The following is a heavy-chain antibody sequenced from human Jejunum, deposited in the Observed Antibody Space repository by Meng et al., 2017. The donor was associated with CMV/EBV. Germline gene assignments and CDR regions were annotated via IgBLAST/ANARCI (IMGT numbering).Heavy chain of an antibody. V-gene: IGHV3-21*01. J-gene: IGHJ4*02. CDR3: ASGFCGSTTCYRECDY. D-gene: IGHD2-2*01. Sequence: IFTSYTLSWVRPVPGKGLEWVSSISTHSTYISYADSVKGRFTISRDNAKNSLYLQVDSLRAEDTAVYYCASGFCGSTTCYRECDYWGQGTRVTVSS. CDR1: IFTSYT. CDR2: ISTHSTYI.